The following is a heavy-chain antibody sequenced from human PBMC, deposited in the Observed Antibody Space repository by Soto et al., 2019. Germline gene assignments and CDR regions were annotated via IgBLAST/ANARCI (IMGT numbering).Heavy chain of an antibody. CDR1: GYTFTSYG. J-gene: IGHJ6*02. CDR3: ARDKVVVVPAAISNCYYGMDV. V-gene: IGHV1-18*01. CDR2: ISAYNGNT. D-gene: IGHD2-2*01. Sequence: ASVKVSCKASGYTFTSYGISWVRQAPGQGFEWMGWISAYNGNTSYAQKLQGRVTMTTDTSTSTAYMELRSLRSDDTAVYYCARDKVVVVPAAISNCYYGMDVCGQGTTVTV.